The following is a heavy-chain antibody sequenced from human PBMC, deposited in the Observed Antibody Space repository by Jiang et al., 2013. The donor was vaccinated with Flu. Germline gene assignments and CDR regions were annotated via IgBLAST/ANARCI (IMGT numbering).Heavy chain of an antibody. D-gene: IGHD5/OR15-5a*01. CDR1: GGSISDSSDY. Sequence: QTLSLTCTVSGGSISDSSDYWGWDPPAPREGAGVDWSMSPSGITYYSPSLRSRVTMSVDTSKKQFSLRLSYVVAADTAIYYCARDRDIVSRGGFDLWGQGTLVTVAS. CDR2: MSPSGIT. CDR3: ARDRDIVSRGGFDL. V-gene: IGHV4-39*07. J-gene: IGHJ4*02.